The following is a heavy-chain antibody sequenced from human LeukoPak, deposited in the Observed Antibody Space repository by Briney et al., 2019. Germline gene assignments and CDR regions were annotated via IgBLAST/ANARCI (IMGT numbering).Heavy chain of an antibody. CDR2: TFYRSKWLY. CDR3: VEGYGDHGFDH. Sequence: SQTLSLTCAISGDSVSSNTAAWNWIRQSPSSGLEWLGRTFYRSKWLYDYAVSLRSRVTISPDTSENRFSLHLSSVTPEDTAVYYCVEGYGDHGFDHWGQGALVTVSS. J-gene: IGHJ4*02. V-gene: IGHV6-1*01. CDR1: GDSVSSNTAA. D-gene: IGHD4-17*01.